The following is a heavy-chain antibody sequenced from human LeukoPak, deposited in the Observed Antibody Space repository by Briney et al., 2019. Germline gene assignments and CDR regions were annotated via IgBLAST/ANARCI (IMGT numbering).Heavy chain of an antibody. Sequence: SETLSLTCTVSGGSISSYYWSWLRQPPGKGLEWIGYIYYSGSTNYNPSLKSRVTISVDTSKNQFSLKLSSVTAADTAVYYCARDVVGAFDIWGQGTMVTVSS. D-gene: IGHD1-26*01. CDR1: GGSISSYY. CDR2: IYYSGST. V-gene: IGHV4-59*01. CDR3: ARDVVGAFDI. J-gene: IGHJ3*02.